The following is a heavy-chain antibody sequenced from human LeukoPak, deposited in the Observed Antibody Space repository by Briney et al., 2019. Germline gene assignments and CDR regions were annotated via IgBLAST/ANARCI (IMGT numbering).Heavy chain of an antibody. Sequence: SETLSLTCTVSGGSISSYYWSWIRQPPGKGLEWIGYIYYSGSTNYNPSLKSRVTISVDTSKNQFSLKLTSVTAADTAVHYCARGVPEYYDFWSGYFYYFDYWGQGTLVTVSS. CDR1: GGSISSYY. CDR2: IYYSGST. D-gene: IGHD3-3*01. J-gene: IGHJ4*02. CDR3: ARGVPEYYDFWSGYFYYFDY. V-gene: IGHV4-59*01.